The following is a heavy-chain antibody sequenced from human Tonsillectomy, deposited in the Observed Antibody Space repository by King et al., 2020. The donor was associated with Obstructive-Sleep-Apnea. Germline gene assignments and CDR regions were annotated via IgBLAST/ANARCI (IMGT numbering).Heavy chain of an antibody. J-gene: IGHJ4*02. V-gene: IGHV1-2*02. Sequence: QLVQSGAEVKKPETSVKISCRASGYTFIGYYMHWVRQAPGQGLEWMGWVNPNNGDTNYAQKFQGRVTMTRDTSINTAYMELSRLRSDDTAVYFCAALSFCLAGGGPNNCGQGALVTVSS. CDR1: GYTFIGYY. CDR3: AALSFCLAGGGPNN. D-gene: IGHD2-8*02. CDR2: VNPNNGDT.